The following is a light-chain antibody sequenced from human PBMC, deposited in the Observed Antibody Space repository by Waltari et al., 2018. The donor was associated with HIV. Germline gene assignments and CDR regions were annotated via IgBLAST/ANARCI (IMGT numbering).Light chain of an antibody. CDR2: AAS. Sequence: DIRMTQSASSLSASVVDRVTLACRASQSIASYLNWYQQKPGKAPQLLIYAASSLQNGAPSRFSGSGSETDFTLTISSLQPEDFATYYCQQSYTPPPTFGQGTKVEIK. V-gene: IGKV1-39*01. CDR1: QSIASY. CDR3: QQSYTPPPT. J-gene: IGKJ1*01.